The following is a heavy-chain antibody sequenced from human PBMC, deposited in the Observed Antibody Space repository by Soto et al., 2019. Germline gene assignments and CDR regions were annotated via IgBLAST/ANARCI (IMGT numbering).Heavy chain of an antibody. V-gene: IGHV3-48*01. CDR1: GFSFSTYS. J-gene: IGHJ3*02. CDR3: ARSVRGVGIDI. D-gene: IGHD3-10*01. CDR2: INGGSSTI. Sequence: GESLKISCAASGFSFSTYSMNWVRQAPGKGLEWLSYINGGSSTIYYAASVKGRFTISRDNAKNSLYLQMNSLRAEDTAVYYCARSVRGVGIDIWGQGTMVTVSS.